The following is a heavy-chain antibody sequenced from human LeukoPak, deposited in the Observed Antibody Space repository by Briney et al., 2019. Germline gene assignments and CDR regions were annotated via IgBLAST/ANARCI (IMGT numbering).Heavy chain of an antibody. D-gene: IGHD6-13*01. V-gene: IGHV3-23*01. J-gene: IGHJ4*02. CDR3: VKEGFRSPEHSSTDY. CDR2: ISGSGGST. CDR1: GFTFSSYA. Sequence: GGSLRLSCAASGFTFSSYAMSWVRQAPGKGLEWVSAISGSGGSTYYADSVKGRFTISRDNSKNTLYLQMNSLRAEDTAVYYCVKEGFRSPEHSSTDYWGQGTLVTVSS.